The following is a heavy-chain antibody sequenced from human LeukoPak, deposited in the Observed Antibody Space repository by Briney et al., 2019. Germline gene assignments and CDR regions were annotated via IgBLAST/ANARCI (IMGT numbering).Heavy chain of an antibody. CDR1: GGSFSGYY. CDR2: INHSGST. V-gene: IGHV4-34*01. Sequence: LETLSLTCAVYGGSFSGYYWSWIRQPPGKGLEWIGEINHSGSTNYNPSLKSRVTISVDTSKNQFSLKLSSVTAADTAVYYCARRGRRVRGVIITPYYFDYWGQGTLVTVSS. D-gene: IGHD3-10*01. CDR3: ARRGRRVRGVIITPYYFDY. J-gene: IGHJ4*02.